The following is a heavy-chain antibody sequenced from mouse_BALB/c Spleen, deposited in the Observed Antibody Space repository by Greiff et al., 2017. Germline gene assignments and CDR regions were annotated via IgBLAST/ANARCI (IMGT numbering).Heavy chain of an antibody. CDR1: GYTFTSYY. J-gene: IGHJ4*01. CDR2: INPSNGGT. CDR3: TRTDYYGSSPYAMDY. D-gene: IGHD1-1*01. V-gene: IGHV1S81*02. Sequence: VQLQQSGAELVKPGASVKLSCKASGYTFTSYYMYWVKQRPGQGLEWIGEINPSNGGTNFNEKFKSKATLTVDKSSSTAYMQLSSLTSEDSAVYYCTRTDYYGSSPYAMDYWGQGTSVTVSS.